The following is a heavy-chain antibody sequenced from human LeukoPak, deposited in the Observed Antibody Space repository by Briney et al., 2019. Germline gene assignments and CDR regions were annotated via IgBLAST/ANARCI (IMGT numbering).Heavy chain of an antibody. V-gene: IGHV3-74*01. CDR1: GFTFSSYW. D-gene: IGHD2-2*01. J-gene: IGHJ3*02. CDR3: AREAHTSAFDI. Sequence: GGSLRLSCAASGFTFSSYWMHWVRQAPGKGLVWVSRINTDGSSTSYADSVKGRFTISRDNAKNTLYLQMNSLRAEDTAVYYCAREAHTSAFDIWGQGTMITVSS. CDR2: INTDGSST.